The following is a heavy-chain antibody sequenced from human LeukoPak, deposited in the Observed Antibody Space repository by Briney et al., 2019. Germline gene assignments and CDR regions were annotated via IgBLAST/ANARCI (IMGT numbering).Heavy chain of an antibody. J-gene: IGHJ4*02. CDR3: ARAQGRGLRFDY. D-gene: IGHD4-17*01. V-gene: IGHV3-74*01. CDR1: GFTFSSYW. CDR2: INIDGSST. Sequence: GGSLRLSCVASGFTFSSYWMHWVRQAPGKGLVWVSRINIDGSSTSYADSVKGRFTIFRDNAKNTLYLQMNSLRAEDTAVYYCARAQGRGLRFDYWGQGTLVTVSS.